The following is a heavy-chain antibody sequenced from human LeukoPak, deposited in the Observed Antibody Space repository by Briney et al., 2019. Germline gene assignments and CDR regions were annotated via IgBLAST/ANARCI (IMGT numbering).Heavy chain of an antibody. D-gene: IGHD3-10*01. CDR3: ARGYYFDP. V-gene: IGHV4-61*05. CDR1: GGSISSSSYY. Sequence: KPSETLSLTCTVSGGSISSSSYYWGWIRQPPGKGLEWIGYIYYSGSTNYNPSLKSRVTISVDTSKNQFSLKLSSVTAADTAVYYCARGYYFDPWGQGTLVTVSS. CDR2: IYYSGST. J-gene: IGHJ5*02.